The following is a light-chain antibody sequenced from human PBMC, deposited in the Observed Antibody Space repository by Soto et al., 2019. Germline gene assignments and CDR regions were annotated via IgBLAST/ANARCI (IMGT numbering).Light chain of an antibody. CDR2: DVS. J-gene: IGKJ2*01. Sequence: EIVLTQSPATLSLSPGDRATLSCRASHSVSSYLAWYQQRPGHAPRLLIYDVSNRSTGIPARFSGSGSGTDLNLTISSLKPEDFAVYYCQQLNSRYTFGPETKLQIK. CDR3: QQLNSRYT. V-gene: IGKV3-11*01. CDR1: HSVSSY.